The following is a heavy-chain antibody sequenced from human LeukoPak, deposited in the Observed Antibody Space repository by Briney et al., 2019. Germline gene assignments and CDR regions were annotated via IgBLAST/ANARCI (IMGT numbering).Heavy chain of an antibody. CDR2: INPNSGGT. V-gene: IGHV1-2*02. Sequence: ASVKVSCKASGYTFTGYYMHWVRQAPGQGLEWMGWINPNSGGTNYAQKFQGRVTMTRDTSISTAYMELSRLRSEDTAVYYCARVGDYGDLYWYFDLWGRGTLVTVSS. D-gene: IGHD4-17*01. CDR1: GYTFTGYY. CDR3: ARVGDYGDLYWYFDL. J-gene: IGHJ2*01.